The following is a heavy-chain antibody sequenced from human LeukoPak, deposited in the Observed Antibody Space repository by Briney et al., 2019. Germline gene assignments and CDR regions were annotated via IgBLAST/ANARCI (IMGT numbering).Heavy chain of an antibody. Sequence: SETLSLTCTVSGGSISSYYWSWIRQPPGKGLEWIGYIYYSGSTNYNPSLKSRVTISVDTSKNQFSLKLSSVTAADTAVYYCARLINYYDSSGYYYFDYWGQGTLVTVSS. V-gene: IGHV4-59*01. CDR3: ARLINYYDSSGYYYFDY. CDR2: IYYSGST. CDR1: GGSISSYY. D-gene: IGHD3-22*01. J-gene: IGHJ4*02.